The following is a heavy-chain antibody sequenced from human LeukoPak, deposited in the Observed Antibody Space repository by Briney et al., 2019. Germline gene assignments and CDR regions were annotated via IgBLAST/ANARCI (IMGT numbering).Heavy chain of an antibody. D-gene: IGHD4-17*01. V-gene: IGHV1-69*13. CDR1: GGTFSSYA. J-gene: IGHJ3*02. CDR3: ASHGDYSIEAFDI. Sequence: GASVKVSCKASGGTFSSYAISWVRQAPGQGLECMGGIIPIFGTANYAQKFQGRVTITADESTSTAYMELSSLRSEDTAVYYCASHGDYSIEAFDIWGQGTMVTVSS. CDR2: IIPIFGTA.